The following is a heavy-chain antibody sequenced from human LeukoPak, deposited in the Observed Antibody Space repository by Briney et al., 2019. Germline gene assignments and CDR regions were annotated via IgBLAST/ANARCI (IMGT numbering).Heavy chain of an antibody. CDR1: GFAFSNYW. Sequence: GGSLRLSCAASGFAFSNYWMFWVRQVPGKGLVWISQTDTEGADTTYGDPAKGRFTASRDNAKNTLYLQMNSLRVEDTAVYFCARGTAITAGIDFWGQGTLVTVSS. V-gene: IGHV3-74*01. J-gene: IGHJ4*02. D-gene: IGHD6-19*01. CDR3: ARGTAITAGIDF. CDR2: TDTEGADT.